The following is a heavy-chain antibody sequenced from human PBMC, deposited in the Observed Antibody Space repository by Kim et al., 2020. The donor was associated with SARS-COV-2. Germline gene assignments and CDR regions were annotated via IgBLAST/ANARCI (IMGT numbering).Heavy chain of an antibody. J-gene: IGHJ4*02. V-gene: IGHV4-34*01. CDR3: ARGVPYYYDSSGYYQFDY. Sequence: SETLSLTCAVYGGSFSGYYWSWIRQPPGKGLEWIGEINHSGSTNYNPSLKSRVTISVDTSKNQFSLKLSSVTAADTAVYYCARGVPYYYDSSGYYQFDYWGQGTLVTVSS. CDR2: INHSGST. CDR1: GGSFSGYY. D-gene: IGHD3-22*01.